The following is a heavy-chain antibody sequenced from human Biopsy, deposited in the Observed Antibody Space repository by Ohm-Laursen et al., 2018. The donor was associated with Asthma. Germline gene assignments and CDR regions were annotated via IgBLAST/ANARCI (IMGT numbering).Heavy chain of an antibody. J-gene: IGHJ4*02. CDR2: INSVFGTT. V-gene: IGHV1-69*13. Sequence: SVKVSCKSLGGTFNTYVIGWVRQAPGQGLEWMGGINSVFGTTTYPQKFQGRVTVTADDSTSTVYMELSSLRSEDTAVYYCARKAGSCISRTCYSLDFWGQGTLVTVSS. CDR1: GGTFNTYV. CDR3: ARKAGSCISRTCYSLDF. D-gene: IGHD2-2*01.